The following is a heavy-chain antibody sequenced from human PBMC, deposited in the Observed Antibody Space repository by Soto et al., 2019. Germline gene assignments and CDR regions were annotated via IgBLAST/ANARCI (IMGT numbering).Heavy chain of an antibody. CDR1: GFTFSRYG. D-gene: IGHD6-25*01. CDR2: ISGLSSYI. Sequence: EVPLVESGGGLVKPGGSLRLSCAASGFTFSRYGMNWVRQAPGKGLELVSSISGLSSYIYYADSVKGRFTVSRDNAKTSLDVQMNSLRAEDTAVYYCARDPQQRLADSYYSGMDVWGQGTTVIVSS. J-gene: IGHJ6*02. CDR3: ARDPQQRLADSYYSGMDV. V-gene: IGHV3-21*02.